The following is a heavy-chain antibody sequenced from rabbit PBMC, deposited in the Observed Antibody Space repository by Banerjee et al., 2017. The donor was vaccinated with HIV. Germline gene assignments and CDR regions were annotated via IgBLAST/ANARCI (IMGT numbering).Heavy chain of an antibody. CDR2: INTNSGNA. CDR1: GFSFSNTYV. CDR3: ARDPYGLSSGGVLSL. J-gene: IGHJ4*01. Sequence: QSLVESGGALVNPGASLTLTCTASGFSFSNTYVMRWVRQAQGKGLEWIACINTNSGNAVYASWAKGRFTISKTSSTTVTLQRTSLTAADTATYFCARDPYGLSSGGVLSLWGPGTLVT. V-gene: IGHV1S40*01. D-gene: IGHD1-1*01.